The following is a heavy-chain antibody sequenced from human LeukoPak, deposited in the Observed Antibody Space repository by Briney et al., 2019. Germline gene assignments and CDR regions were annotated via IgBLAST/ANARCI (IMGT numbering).Heavy chain of an antibody. CDR2: ISSSGSTI. V-gene: IGHV3-48*03. CDR3: ARDRGRLYCSSTSCPGWFDP. CDR1: GFTFSSYE. J-gene: IGHJ5*02. D-gene: IGHD2-2*01. Sequence: GGSLRLSCAASGFTFSSYEMNWVRQAPGKGLEWGSYISSSGSTIYYADSVKGRFTISRDNAKSSLYLQMNGLRAEDTAVYYCARDRGRLYCSSTSCPGWFDPWGQGTLVTVSS.